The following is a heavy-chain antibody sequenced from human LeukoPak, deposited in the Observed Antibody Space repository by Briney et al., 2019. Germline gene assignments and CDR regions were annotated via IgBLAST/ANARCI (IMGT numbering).Heavy chain of an antibody. Sequence: ASAKVSCKASGYTFTSYGISSVRQAPGQGLEWMGWISAYNGNTNYAQKFQGRVTMTTDTSTSTVYMELRSLRSDDTAVYYCARVQVNGGAFVIWGQGTMLTVSS. V-gene: IGHV1-18*01. CDR2: ISAYNGNT. J-gene: IGHJ3*02. D-gene: IGHD1-1*01. CDR3: ARVQVNGGAFVI. CDR1: GYTFTSYG.